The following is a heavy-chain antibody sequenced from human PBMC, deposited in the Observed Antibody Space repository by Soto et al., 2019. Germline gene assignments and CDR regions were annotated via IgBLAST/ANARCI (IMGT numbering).Heavy chain of an antibody. CDR2: INPNSGGT. J-gene: IGHJ6*02. V-gene: IGHV1-2*02. Sequence: ASVKVSCKASGYTFTGYYMHWVRQAPGQGLEWMGWINPNSGGTNYAQKFQGRVTMTRDTSISTAYMELSRLRSDDTAVYYCARGRPRHIAARLNYYGMEVWGQGTTVTVSS. CDR1: GYTFTGYY. D-gene: IGHD6-6*01. CDR3: ARGRPRHIAARLNYYGMEV.